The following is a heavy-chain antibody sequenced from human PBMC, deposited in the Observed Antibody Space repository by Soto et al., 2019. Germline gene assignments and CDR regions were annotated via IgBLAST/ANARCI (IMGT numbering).Heavy chain of an antibody. V-gene: IGHV3-30*18. CDR1: GFTSSSFV. Sequence: QVQLVESGGGVVQPGRSLRLSCAASGFTSSSFVIHWVRQAPGKGLEWLAVISSDGKNQYYADSVKGRFTISRDNSKNTLYLQVNSLRAEAAAVYFCAKERGVLDAFDIWGQGTMVTVSS. CDR3: AKERGVLDAFDI. D-gene: IGHD3-10*01. CDR2: ISSDGKNQ. J-gene: IGHJ3*02.